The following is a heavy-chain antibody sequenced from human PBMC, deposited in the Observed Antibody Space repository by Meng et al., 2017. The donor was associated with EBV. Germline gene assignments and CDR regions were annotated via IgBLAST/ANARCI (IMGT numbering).Heavy chain of an antibody. Sequence: QMQWMESGAEVEKPRHPVKVSCNSSGVTLRSSGMSGVRQAPGQGLAWMGGVIPMSDEAQHAQKFQSRGTTTADESTSTHDIVPRGLRSADTAVYYCAGESGRVFTSDYWGQGTLVTVAS. J-gene: IGHJ4*02. CDR3: AGESGRVFTSDY. V-gene: IGHV1-69*01. D-gene: IGHD3-10*01. CDR1: GVTLRSSG. CDR2: VIPMSDEA.